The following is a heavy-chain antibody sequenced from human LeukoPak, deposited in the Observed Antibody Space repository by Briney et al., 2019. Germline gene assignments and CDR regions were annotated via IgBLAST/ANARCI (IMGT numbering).Heavy chain of an antibody. V-gene: IGHV3-23*01. J-gene: IGHJ4*02. D-gene: IGHD3-22*01. CDR1: GFTFNKYA. CDR2: ISGSGGST. CDR3: AKDRIVVSYYFDY. Sequence: GGSLRLSCAASGFTFNKYAVTWVRQVPGKGLEWVSAISGSGGSTYYADSVKGRFTISRDNSKNTLYLQMNSLRAEDTAVYYCAKDRIVVSYYFDYWGQGTLVTVSS.